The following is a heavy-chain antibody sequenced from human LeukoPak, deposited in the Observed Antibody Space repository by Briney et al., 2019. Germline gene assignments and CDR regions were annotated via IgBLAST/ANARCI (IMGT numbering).Heavy chain of an antibody. V-gene: IGHV3-13*01. D-gene: IGHD3-16*01. J-gene: IGHJ4*02. Sequence: AGGSLRLSCAASGFSFNNYDMHWVRQAPGKGLEWVSGLGSGGDTYYPDSVRGRFTISKGTAKNSLYLQMAGLRDDDTAVYYCVRGRRSYGFDHWGQGTQVTVSS. CDR2: LGSGGDT. CDR1: GFSFNNYD. CDR3: VRGRRSYGFDH.